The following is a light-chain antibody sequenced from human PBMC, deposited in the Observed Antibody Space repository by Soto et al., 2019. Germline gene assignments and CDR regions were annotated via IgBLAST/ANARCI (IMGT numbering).Light chain of an antibody. J-gene: IGLJ3*02. CDR1: SSDVGGYNY. CDR2: DVS. V-gene: IGLV2-14*01. Sequence: QLVLTQPASVSGSPGQSITISCTGTSSDVGGYNYVSWYQQHPGKAPKLMIYDVSNRPSGIYNRFSGSKSGNTASLTISGLQAEDEADYYCSSYTSSSTLVFGGGTKLTVL. CDR3: SSYTSSSTLV.